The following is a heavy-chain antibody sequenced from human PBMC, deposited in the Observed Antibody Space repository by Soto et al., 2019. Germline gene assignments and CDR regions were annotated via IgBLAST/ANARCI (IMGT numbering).Heavy chain of an antibody. V-gene: IGHV3-30*18. Sequence: GWSLRLSCAASGFTFSSYGMHWVRQAPGKGLEWVAVISYDGSNKYYADSVKVRFTISRDNSKNTLYLQMNSLRAEDTAVYYCAKGLRLELRSYYYYYGMDVWGQGTTVTVSS. D-gene: IGHD1-7*01. CDR2: ISYDGSNK. J-gene: IGHJ6*02. CDR3: AKGLRLELRSYYYYYGMDV. CDR1: GFTFSSYG.